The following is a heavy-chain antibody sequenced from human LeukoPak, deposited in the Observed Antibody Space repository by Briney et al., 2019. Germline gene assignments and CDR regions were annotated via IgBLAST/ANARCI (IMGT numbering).Heavy chain of an antibody. CDR1: GFIFYSYA. V-gene: IGHV3-64*02. J-gene: IGHJ6*03. D-gene: IGHD2-2*01. CDR2: ITSSRSST. CDR3: AKVLAVPAVTHMDV. Sequence: PGGSLRLSCVASGFIFYSYAMHWVRQAPGRGLEYVSAITSSRSSTFYVDSVKGRFTISRDNSKNTLYLQMNSLRAEDMAVYYCAKVLAVPAVTHMDVWGKGTAVTVSS.